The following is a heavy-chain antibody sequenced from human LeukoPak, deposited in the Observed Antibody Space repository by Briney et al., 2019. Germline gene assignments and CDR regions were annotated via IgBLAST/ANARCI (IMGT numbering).Heavy chain of an antibody. Sequence: PSGTLSLTCAVSGGSVSSSNWWSWVRQPPGKGLEWIGEIYHSGSTNYNPSLKSRVTISVDRSKNQFSLKLSSVTAADTAVYYCASSSGWYGDYYYGMDVWGQGTTVTVSS. CDR3: ASSSGWYGDYYYGMDV. CDR2: IYHSGST. CDR1: GGSVSSSNW. V-gene: IGHV4-4*02. J-gene: IGHJ6*02. D-gene: IGHD6-19*01.